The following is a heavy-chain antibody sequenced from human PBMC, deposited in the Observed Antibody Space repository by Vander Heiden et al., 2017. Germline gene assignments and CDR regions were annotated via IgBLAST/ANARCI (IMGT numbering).Heavy chain of an antibody. CDR1: GYSFTSYW. D-gene: IGHD2-2*01. V-gene: IGHV5-51*01. Sequence: EVQLVQSGAEVKQPGESLKISCKGSGYSFTSYWIGWVRQMPGKGLEWMGIIYPGDSDTRYSPSFQGQVTISADKSISTAYLQWSSLKASDTAMYYCAIFAASRYCSSTSCYGDAFDIWGQGTMVTVSS. J-gene: IGHJ3*02. CDR3: AIFAASRYCSSTSCYGDAFDI. CDR2: IYPGDSDT.